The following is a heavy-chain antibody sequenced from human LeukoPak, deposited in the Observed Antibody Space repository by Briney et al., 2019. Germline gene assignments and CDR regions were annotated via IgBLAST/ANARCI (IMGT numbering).Heavy chain of an antibody. CDR3: ARSNYCGGDCYSWDS. V-gene: IGHV4-59*08. D-gene: IGHD2-21*02. J-gene: IGHJ4*02. CDR2: IYYSWST. CDR1: GGFISSYY. Sequence: SETLSLTCTVSGGFISSYYWSWIRQPPRKGVEWIGYIYYSWSTNYNPSLKSRVTISVDTSKNQFSLKLNSVTAADTAVYYCARSNYCGGDCYSWDSWGQGTLDTVSS.